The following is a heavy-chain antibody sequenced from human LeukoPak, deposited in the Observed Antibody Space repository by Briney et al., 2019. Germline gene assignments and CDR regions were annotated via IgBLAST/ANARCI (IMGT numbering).Heavy chain of an antibody. Sequence: GGSLRLSCAASGFTCSSYGMQWVRQAPGKGLEWVTFIQYDGSKKYYADSVKGRFTISRDKSQNTLYLHMNSLSTEDTAVYFCAKESSRSYPATADAFDIWGQGTMVTVSS. CDR1: GFTCSSYG. D-gene: IGHD3-10*01. CDR2: IQYDGSKK. J-gene: IGHJ3*02. CDR3: AKESSRSYPATADAFDI. V-gene: IGHV3-30*02.